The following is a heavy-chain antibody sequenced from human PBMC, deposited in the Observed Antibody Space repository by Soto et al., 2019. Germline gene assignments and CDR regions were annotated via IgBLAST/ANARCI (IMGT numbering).Heavy chain of an antibody. V-gene: IGHV1-2*02. CDR3: SRVSNYYDSSGYPEY. Sequence: ASEKVSCKASGYPFIGYYIHWARQAPGQGLEWMGWIDPNSGGTNYAQKFQGRVTMTRDTSISKAYLELSRLRSDDTAVYYCSRVSNYYDSSGYPEYWGQGTLVT. D-gene: IGHD3-22*01. CDR2: IDPNSGGT. J-gene: IGHJ4*02. CDR1: GYPFIGYY.